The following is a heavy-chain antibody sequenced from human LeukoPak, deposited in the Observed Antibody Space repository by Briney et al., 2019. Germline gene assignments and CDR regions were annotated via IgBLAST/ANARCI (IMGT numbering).Heavy chain of an antibody. D-gene: IGHD7-27*01. CDR2: MWDDGTNE. CDR1: GFNFGIYG. V-gene: IGHV3-30*02. Sequence: GGSLRLSCTASGFNFGIYGMHWVRQPPGKGLEWVAVMWDDGTNEYYVESVKGRFTISRDNSKNALYLQMNSLRAEDTAVYYCARGDWGMYYFDYWGQGALVTVSS. CDR3: ARGDWGMYYFDY. J-gene: IGHJ4*02.